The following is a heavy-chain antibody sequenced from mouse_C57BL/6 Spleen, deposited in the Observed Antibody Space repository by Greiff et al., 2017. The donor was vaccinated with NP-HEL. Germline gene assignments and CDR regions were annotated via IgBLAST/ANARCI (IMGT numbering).Heavy chain of an antibody. J-gene: IGHJ2*01. Sequence: QVQLQQSGAELVRPGASVTLSCKASGYTFTDYEMHWVKQTPVHGLEWIGAIDPEPGGTAYNQKFKGKAILTADKSSSTAYMELRSLTSEDSAVYYCTRGGDYWGQGTTLTVSS. CDR2: IDPEPGGT. V-gene: IGHV1-15*01. CDR1: GYTFTDYE. CDR3: TRGGDY.